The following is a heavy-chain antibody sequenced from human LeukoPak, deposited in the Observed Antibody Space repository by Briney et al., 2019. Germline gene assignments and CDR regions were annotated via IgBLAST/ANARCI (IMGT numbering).Heavy chain of an antibody. J-gene: IGHJ4*02. CDR2: IYYTGST. Sequence: SETLSLTCTVSGGSISSYYWSWIRQPPGKGLEWIGYIYYTGSTNYNPSLKSRVTISVDTSKNQFSLKLTSVTAADTAVYYRARVEMATITLDDWGQGTLVTVSS. CDR3: ARVEMATITLDD. V-gene: IGHV4-59*08. CDR1: GGSISSYY. D-gene: IGHD5-24*01.